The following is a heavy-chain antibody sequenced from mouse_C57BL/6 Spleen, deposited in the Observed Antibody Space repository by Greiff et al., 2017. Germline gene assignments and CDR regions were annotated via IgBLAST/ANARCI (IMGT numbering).Heavy chain of an antibody. J-gene: IGHJ4*01. Sequence: VQGVESGPGLVQPSQSLSITCTVSGFSLTSYGVHWVRQSPGKGLEWLGVIWSGGSTDYNAAFISRLSISKDNSKSQVFFKMNSLQADDTAIYYCARGMVTTGYAMDYWGQGTSVTVSS. CDR3: ARGMVTTGYAMDY. CDR2: IWSGGST. V-gene: IGHV2-2*01. CDR1: GFSLTSYG. D-gene: IGHD2-3*01.